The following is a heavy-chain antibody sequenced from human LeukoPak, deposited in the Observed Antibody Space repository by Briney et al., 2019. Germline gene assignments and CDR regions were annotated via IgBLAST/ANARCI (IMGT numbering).Heavy chain of an antibody. CDR3: ARDFYYYGMDV. CDR2: IYYSGST. Sequence: SETLSLTCTVSGGSINSSSYYWDWIRQPPGKGLEWIGNIYYSGSTYYNPSLKSRVTISVDTSKNQFSLNLSSVTAADTAVYYCARDFYYYGMDVWGQGTTVAVSS. J-gene: IGHJ6*02. CDR1: GGSINSSSYY. V-gene: IGHV4-39*02.